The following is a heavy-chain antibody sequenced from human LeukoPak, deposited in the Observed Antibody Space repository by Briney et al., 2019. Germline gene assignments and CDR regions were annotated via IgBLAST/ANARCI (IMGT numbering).Heavy chain of an antibody. V-gene: IGHV3-23*01. J-gene: IGHJ4*02. D-gene: IGHD1-20*01. Sequence: GGSLRLSCAASGFTFRSYAMSWVRQAPGKGLEWVSSISASGDTTYYVDSVKGRFTISRDNSRSTLSLQMNSLGAEDTAVYYCASNWNLDSWGQGTLVTVSS. CDR3: ASNWNLDS. CDR2: ISASGDTT. CDR1: GFTFRSYA.